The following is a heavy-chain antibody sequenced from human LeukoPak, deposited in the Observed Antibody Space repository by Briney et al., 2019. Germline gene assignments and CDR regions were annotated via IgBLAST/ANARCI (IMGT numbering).Heavy chain of an antibody. CDR3: ARLHCSGGTCYADY. CDR2: IYYSGIT. D-gene: IGHD2-15*01. V-gene: IGHV4-39*07. CDR1: GGSISSGDYY. J-gene: IGHJ4*02. Sequence: SETLSLTCTISGGSISSGDYYWGWIRQPPGKGLDWLGCIYYSGITYYKPSLKSRVTILVDTSRNQFFLKLSSVTAADTAIYYCARLHCSGGTCYADYWGQGSLVAVSS.